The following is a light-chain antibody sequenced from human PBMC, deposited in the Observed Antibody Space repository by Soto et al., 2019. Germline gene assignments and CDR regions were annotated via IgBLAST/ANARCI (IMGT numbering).Light chain of an antibody. J-gene: IGLJ1*01. CDR3: CSSVGATTYV. CDR2: EGI. CDR1: SSNIGAFNL. Sequence: QSVLTQPASVFGSPGQSITISCTGTSSNIGAFNLVSWYQQHPGKAPKVIIYEGIKRPSGVSNRFSGSNSGTTASLTISGLQAEDEADYFCCSSVGATTYVFGTGTKVTVL. V-gene: IGLV2-23*01.